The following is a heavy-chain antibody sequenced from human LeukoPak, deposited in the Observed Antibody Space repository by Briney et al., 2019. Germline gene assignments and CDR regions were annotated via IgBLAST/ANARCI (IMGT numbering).Heavy chain of an antibody. V-gene: IGHV4-59*01. Sequence: SETLSLTCTVSGGPISRYYWSWIRQPPGKGLEWIGYIYYSGSTNYNPSLKSRVTISVDSSKNQFSLKLSSVTAADTAVYYCARTTEGGYTYDFFYYYYMDVWGKGTTVTISS. CDR3: ARTTEGGYTYDFFYYYYMDV. D-gene: IGHD5-18*01. CDR2: IYYSGST. CDR1: GGPISRYY. J-gene: IGHJ6*03.